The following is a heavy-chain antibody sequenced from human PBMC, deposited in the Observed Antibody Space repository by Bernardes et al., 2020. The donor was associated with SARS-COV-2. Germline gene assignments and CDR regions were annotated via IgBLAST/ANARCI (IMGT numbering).Heavy chain of an antibody. CDR1: GFTFSNYA. CDR3: ARAVDIVVVVAAPGS. D-gene: IGHD2-15*01. CDR2: ISSSGSTI. Sequence: GGSLRLSCAASGFTFSNYAMSWIRQAPGKGLEWVSYISSSGSTIYYADSVKGRFTISRDNAKNSLYLQMNSLRAEDTAVYYCARAVDIVVVVAAPGSWGQGTLVTVSS. V-gene: IGHV3-11*01. J-gene: IGHJ4*02.